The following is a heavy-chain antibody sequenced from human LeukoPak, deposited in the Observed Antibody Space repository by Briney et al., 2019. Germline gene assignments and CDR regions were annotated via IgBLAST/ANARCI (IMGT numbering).Heavy chain of an antibody. CDR3: ARLSTITMVRGVIITPTRYFDY. CDR1: GGSISSSSYY. V-gene: IGHV4-39*01. Sequence: PSETLSLTCTVSGGSISSSSYYWGWIRQPPGKGLEWIGSIYYRGSTYYNPSLKSRVTISVDTSKNQFSLKLSSVTAADTAVYYCARLSTITMVRGVIITPTRYFDYWGQGTLVTVSS. D-gene: IGHD3-10*01. CDR2: IYYRGST. J-gene: IGHJ4*02.